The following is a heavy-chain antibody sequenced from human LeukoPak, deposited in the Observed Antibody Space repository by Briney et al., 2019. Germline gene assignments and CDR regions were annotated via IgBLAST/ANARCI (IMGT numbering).Heavy chain of an antibody. CDR2: ISGSGGNT. V-gene: IGHV3-23*01. CDR3: AKDGGGCHDY. D-gene: IGHD3-16*01. J-gene: IGHJ4*02. CDR1: GFTFSSYW. Sequence: GGSLRLSCAASGFTFSSYWMSWVRQAPGKGLEWVSTISGSGGNTYYADSVKGRLTISRDNSKNTVYLQMNSLRAEDTAVYYCAKDGGGCHDYWGQGTLVTVSS.